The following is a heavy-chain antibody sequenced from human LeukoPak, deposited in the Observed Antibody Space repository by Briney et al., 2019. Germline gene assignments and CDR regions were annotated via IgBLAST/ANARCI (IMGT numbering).Heavy chain of an antibody. Sequence: SETLSLTCTVSGGSISSYYWSWIRQPPGKGLEWIGYIYYSGSTNYNPSLKSRVTISVDTSKNQFSLKLGSVTAADTAVYYCARGREDTVIAVAGTSWFDPWGQGTLVTVSS. V-gene: IGHV4-59*01. CDR3: ARGREDTVIAVAGTSWFDP. CDR1: GGSISSYY. D-gene: IGHD6-19*01. CDR2: IYYSGST. J-gene: IGHJ5*02.